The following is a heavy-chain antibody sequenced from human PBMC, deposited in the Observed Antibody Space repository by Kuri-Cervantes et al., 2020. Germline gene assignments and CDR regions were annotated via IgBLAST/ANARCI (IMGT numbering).Heavy chain of an antibody. J-gene: IGHJ6*02. Sequence: GESLKISCAASGFTFSNSWMSWVRQAPGKGLEWVSYISSSGSTIYYADSVKGRFTISRDNAKNSLYLQMNSLRAEDTAVYYCARLVVASNYYYYGMDVWGQGTTVTVSS. CDR3: ARLVVASNYYYYGMDV. D-gene: IGHD2-15*01. CDR1: GFTFSNSW. V-gene: IGHV3-11*04. CDR2: ISSSGSTI.